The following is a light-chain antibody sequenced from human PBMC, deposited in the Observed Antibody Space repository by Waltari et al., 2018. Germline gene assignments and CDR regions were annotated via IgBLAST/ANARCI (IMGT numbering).Light chain of an antibody. J-gene: IGLJ3*02. CDR3: CSYAGTYRWV. CDR1: SSNVGPYNS. CDR2: DVF. V-gene: IGLV2-11*01. Sequence: QSALTQPRSVSGSPGQSVTISCPGTSSNVGPYNSVSWYQQLPGKAPTLMIADVFKRPSGVPDRFSGSKSGYTASLTISGLQAEDEADYYCCSYAGTYRWVFGGGTKVTVL.